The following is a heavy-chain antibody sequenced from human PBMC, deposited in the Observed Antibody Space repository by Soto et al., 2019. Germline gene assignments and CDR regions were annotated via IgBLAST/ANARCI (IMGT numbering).Heavy chain of an antibody. Sequence: QVQLVQSGAEVKKPGASVKVSCKASGYTFTSYDINWVRQATGQGLEWMGWMNPNSGNTGYAQKFQGRVTIPGTPSITTAYMGLGGWRSEDTAVYYCARGVVGWAYGGQGPLAPVPP. V-gene: IGHV1-8*01. D-gene: IGHD2-15*01. CDR1: GYTFTSYD. CDR3: ARGVVGWAY. J-gene: IGHJ4*02. CDR2: MNPNSGNT.